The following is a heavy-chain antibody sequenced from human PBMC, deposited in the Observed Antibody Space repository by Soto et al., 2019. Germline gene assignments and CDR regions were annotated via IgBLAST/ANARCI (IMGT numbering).Heavy chain of an antibody. D-gene: IGHD6-6*01. CDR3: AKVHSSSYWYFDL. J-gene: IGHJ2*01. CDR2: ISGSGGST. V-gene: IGHV3-23*01. CDR1: GFTFSSYA. Sequence: PGGSLILSCAASGFTFSSYAMSWVRQAPGKGLEWVSAISGSGGSTYYADSVKGRFTISRDNSKNTLYLQMNSLRAEDTAVYYCAKVHSSSYWYFDLWGRGTLVTVSS.